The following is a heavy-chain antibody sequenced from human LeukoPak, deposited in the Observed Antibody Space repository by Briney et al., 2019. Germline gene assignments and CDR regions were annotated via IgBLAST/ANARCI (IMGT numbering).Heavy chain of an antibody. CDR1: GFTFSSYG. D-gene: IGHD4-23*01. CDR2: ISSSGSTI. Sequence: PGRSLRLSCAASGFTFSSYGMHWVRQAPGKGLEWVSYISSSGSTIYYADSVKGRFTISRDNAKNSLYLQMNSLRAEDTAVYYCARDYAVYGGNSNPYFDYWGQGTLVSVSS. V-gene: IGHV3-48*04. J-gene: IGHJ4*02. CDR3: ARDYAVYGGNSNPYFDY.